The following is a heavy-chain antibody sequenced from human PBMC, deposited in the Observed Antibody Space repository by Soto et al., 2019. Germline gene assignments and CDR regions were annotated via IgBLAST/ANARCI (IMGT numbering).Heavy chain of an antibody. J-gene: IGHJ4*02. Sequence: QVQLQESGPGLVKPSETLSLTCTVSGGSVSSGSYYWSWIRQPPGKGLEWIGYIYYSGSTNYNPSLKSRVTISVDTSKNQFSLKLSSVTAADTAVYYCARDRIAAAGSDYWGQGTLVTVSS. CDR3: ARDRIAAAGSDY. CDR2: IYYSGST. V-gene: IGHV4-61*01. CDR1: GGSVSSGSYY. D-gene: IGHD6-13*01.